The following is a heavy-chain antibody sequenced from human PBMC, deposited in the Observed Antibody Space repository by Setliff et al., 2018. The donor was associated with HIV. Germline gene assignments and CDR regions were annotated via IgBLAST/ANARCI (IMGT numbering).Heavy chain of an antibody. CDR2: IYMSGTT. Sequence: SETLSLTCTVSGGSINSGSYYWNWIRQPAGKRLEWIGRIYMSGTTNYNPSLKSRVTMSIDTSKNQFSLKLTSVTAADTAVYYCASIWFGESKPLDSWGQGMLVTVSS. D-gene: IGHD3-10*01. J-gene: IGHJ4*02. CDR1: GGSINSGSYY. V-gene: IGHV4-61*02. CDR3: ASIWFGESKPLDS.